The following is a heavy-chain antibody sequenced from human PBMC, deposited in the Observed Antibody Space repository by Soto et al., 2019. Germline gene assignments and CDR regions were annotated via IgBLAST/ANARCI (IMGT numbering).Heavy chain of an antibody. D-gene: IGHD3-16*02. V-gene: IGHV3-7*03. J-gene: IGHJ4*02. CDR3: ARDYDYVWGSYRPLFDY. CDR1: GFTFSSYW. Sequence: GGSLRLSCAASGFTFSSYWMSWVRQAPGKGLEWVANIKQDGSEKYYVDSVKGRFTISRDNAKNSLYLQMNSLRAEDTAVYYCARDYDYVWGSYRPLFDYWGQGTLVTVSS. CDR2: IKQDGSEK.